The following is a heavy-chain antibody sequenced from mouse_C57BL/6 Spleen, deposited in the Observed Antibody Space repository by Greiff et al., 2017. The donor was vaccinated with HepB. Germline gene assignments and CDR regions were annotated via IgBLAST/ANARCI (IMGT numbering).Heavy chain of an antibody. J-gene: IGHJ2*01. V-gene: IGHV3-5*01. Sequence: DVKLQESGPGLVKPSQTVFLTCTVTGISITTGNYRWSWIRQFPGNKLEWIGYIYYSGTITYNPSLTSRTTITRDTPKNQFFLEMNSLTAEDTATYYCARGYGYLFDYWGQGTTLTVSS. CDR1: GISITTGNYR. CDR3: ARGYGYLFDY. D-gene: IGHD2-2*01. CDR2: IYYSGTI.